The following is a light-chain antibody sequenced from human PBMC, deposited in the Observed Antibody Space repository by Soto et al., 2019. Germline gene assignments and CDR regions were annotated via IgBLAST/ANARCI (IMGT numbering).Light chain of an antibody. Sequence: DIQMTQSPSSLSASVGDGVTITCRASQDIHILLNWYQHKPGKAPKLLIYAASKLQSGVPSRFSGSGSGTDFTLTISSLHPEDFATYYCQQSYTNPLSFGGGTKVEI. CDR1: QDIHIL. CDR2: AAS. CDR3: QQSYTNPLS. V-gene: IGKV1-39*01. J-gene: IGKJ4*01.